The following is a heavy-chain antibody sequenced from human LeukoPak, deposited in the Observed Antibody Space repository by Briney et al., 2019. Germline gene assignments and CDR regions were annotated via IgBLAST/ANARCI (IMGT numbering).Heavy chain of an antibody. Sequence: PGGSLRLSCAASGFTFSSYAMSWVRQAPGKGLEWVSAISGSGGSTYYADSVKGRFSISRDNAKSTVYLQMNSLRAEDTAVYYCAGVISSAYPYWGQGTPVTVSS. CDR2: ISGSGGST. CDR3: AGVISSAYPY. CDR1: GFTFSSYA. D-gene: IGHD3-22*01. J-gene: IGHJ4*02. V-gene: IGHV3-23*01.